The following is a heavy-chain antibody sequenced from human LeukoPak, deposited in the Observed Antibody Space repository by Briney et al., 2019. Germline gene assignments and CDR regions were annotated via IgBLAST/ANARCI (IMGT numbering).Heavy chain of an antibody. CDR1: GFTFSSYA. CDR3: ARTYSSSRNGWFDP. D-gene: IGHD6-6*01. CDR2: ISGSGGST. V-gene: IGHV3-23*01. Sequence: GGSLRLSCAASGFTFSSYAMSWVRQAPGKGLEWVSAISGSGGSTYYADSVKGRFTISRDNAKNSLYLQMNSLRAEDTAVYYCARTYSSSRNGWFDPWGQGTLVTVSS. J-gene: IGHJ5*02.